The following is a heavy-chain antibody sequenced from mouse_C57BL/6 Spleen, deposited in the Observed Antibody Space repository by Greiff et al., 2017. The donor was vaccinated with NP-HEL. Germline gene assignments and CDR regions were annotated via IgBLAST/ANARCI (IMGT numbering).Heavy chain of an antibody. CDR1: GFTFSSYG. J-gene: IGHJ2*01. CDR2: ISSGGSYT. Sequence: EVKLVESGGDLVKPGGSLKLSCAASGFTFSSYGMSWVRQTPDKRLEWVATISSGGSYTYYPDSVKGRFTISRDNAKNTLYLQMSSLKSEDTAMYYCARQGDGYLDYWGQGTTLTVSS. V-gene: IGHV5-6*01. CDR3: ARQGDGYLDY. D-gene: IGHD2-3*01.